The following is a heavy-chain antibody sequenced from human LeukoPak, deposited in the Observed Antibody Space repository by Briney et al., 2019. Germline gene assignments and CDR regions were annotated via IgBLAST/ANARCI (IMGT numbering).Heavy chain of an antibody. CDR2: MKYDGSEK. D-gene: IGHD6-13*01. CDR1: GFTLSRYW. V-gene: IGHV3-7*01. CDR3: ARDIEAAGLFLDY. Sequence: PGGSLRLSCAASGFTLSRYWMSWVRQAPGKGLEWVANMKYDGSEKYYVDSVKGRFTISRDNAKNSLYLQMNSLRAEDTAVYYCARDIEAAGLFLDYWGQGTLVTVSS. J-gene: IGHJ4*02.